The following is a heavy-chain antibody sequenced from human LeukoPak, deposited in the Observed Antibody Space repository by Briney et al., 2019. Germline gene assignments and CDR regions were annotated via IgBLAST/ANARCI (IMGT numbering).Heavy chain of an antibody. CDR2: ISYDGSNK. J-gene: IGHJ4*02. CDR3: AREWVPQQWLVRYYFDY. V-gene: IGHV3-30-3*01. Sequence: PGGSLRLSCAASGFTFSSYAMHWVRQAPGKGLEWVAVISYDGSNKYYADSVKGRFTISRDNSKNTLYLQMNSLRAEDTAVYHCAREWVPQQWLVRYYFDYWGQGTLVTVSS. D-gene: IGHD6-19*01. CDR1: GFTFSSYA.